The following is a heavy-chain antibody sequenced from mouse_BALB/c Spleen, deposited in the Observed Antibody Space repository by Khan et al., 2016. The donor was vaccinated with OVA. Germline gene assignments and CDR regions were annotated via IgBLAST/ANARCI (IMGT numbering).Heavy chain of an antibody. V-gene: IGHV1S81*02. CDR1: GYTFTSYW. CDR3: ARIKKIGATYFVY. J-gene: IGHJ2*01. Sequence: QVQLQQSGAELVKAGASVKMSCKASGYTFTSYWMHWVKQRLGQGLEWFAETNPTNGRTYYNEKFKSKATLTVDKSSSTAYMLLSGPTFEDSAVYDSARIKKIGATYFVYWGQGTTLTVSS. D-gene: IGHD1-1*01. CDR2: TNPTNGRT.